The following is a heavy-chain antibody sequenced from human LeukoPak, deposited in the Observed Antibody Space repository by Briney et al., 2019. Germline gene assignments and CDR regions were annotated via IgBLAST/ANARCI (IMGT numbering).Heavy chain of an antibody. Sequence: GGSLRLSCAASGFTFSRYDMHWVRQTAGKGLEWVSGIVTAGDTYYAGSVKGRFTISRENAKNSLYLQMNSLRAGDTAGYYCARGRGDSRGWYVDYWGHGTLVTVSS. J-gene: IGHJ4*01. D-gene: IGHD6-19*01. CDR2: IVTAGDT. V-gene: IGHV3-13*01. CDR1: GFTFSRYD. CDR3: ARGRGDSRGWYVDY.